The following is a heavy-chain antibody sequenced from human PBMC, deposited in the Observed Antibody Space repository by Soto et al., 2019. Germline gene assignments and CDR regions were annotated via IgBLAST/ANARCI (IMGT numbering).Heavy chain of an antibody. CDR3: AREVEDFDWPYYKDV. J-gene: IGHJ6*03. V-gene: IGHV1-8*01. CDR1: GYTFTSYD. CDR2: MNPNSGNT. D-gene: IGHD3-9*01. Sequence: ASVKVSCKASGYTFTSYDINWVRQATGQGLEWMGWMNPNSGNTGYAQKFQGRVTMTRNTSISTAYMELGSLRSEDNAGYYWAREVEDFDWPYYKDVWGKGTTVTVSS.